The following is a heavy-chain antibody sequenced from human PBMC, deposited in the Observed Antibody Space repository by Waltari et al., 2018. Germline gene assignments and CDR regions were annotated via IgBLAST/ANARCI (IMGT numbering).Heavy chain of an antibody. Sequence: EVQLVQSGAEVKKPGATVKISCKASGYTFTDYYMHWVQQAPGKGLEWMGRGDPEDGETIDAEKFQGRVTITADKSTSTAYMELSSLRSEDTAVYYCARRSNWNDVGFDYWGQGTLVTVSS. V-gene: IGHV1-69-2*01. CDR1: GYTFTDYY. D-gene: IGHD1-20*01. CDR3: ARRSNWNDVGFDY. CDR2: GDPEDGET. J-gene: IGHJ4*02.